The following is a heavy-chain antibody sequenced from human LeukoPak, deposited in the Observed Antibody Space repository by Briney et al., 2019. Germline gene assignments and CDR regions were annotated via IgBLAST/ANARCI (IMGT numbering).Heavy chain of an antibody. V-gene: IGHV1-2*02. J-gene: IGHJ4*02. CDR2: INPNSGGT. Sequence: ASVKVSCKASGYTFTGYYMHWVRQAPGQGLEWMGWINPNSGGTNYAQKFQGRVTMTRDTSISTAYMELSRLRSDDTAVYYCARSILDPAKWVSAAGYWGQGTLVTVSS. CDR3: ARSILDPAKWVSAAGY. CDR1: GYTFTGYY. D-gene: IGHD6-13*01.